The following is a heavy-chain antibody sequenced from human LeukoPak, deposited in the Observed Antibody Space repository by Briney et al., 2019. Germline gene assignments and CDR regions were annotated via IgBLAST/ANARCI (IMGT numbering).Heavy chain of an antibody. CDR2: FDPEDGET. J-gene: IGHJ4*02. CDR1: GYTLTELS. V-gene: IGHV1-24*01. D-gene: IGHD2-15*01. CDR3: ATDLVRYCSGGSCYSFDY. Sequence: GASVKVSCKVSGYTLTELSMHWVRQAPGKGLEWVGGFDPEDGETIYAQKFQGRVTMTEDTSTDTAYMELSSLRSEDTAVYYCATDLVRYCSGGSCYSFDYWGQGTLVTVSS.